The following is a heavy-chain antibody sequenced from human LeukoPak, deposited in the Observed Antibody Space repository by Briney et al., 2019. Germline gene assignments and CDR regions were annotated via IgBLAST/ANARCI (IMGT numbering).Heavy chain of an antibody. CDR3: ANEIRPNDY. D-gene: IGHD4-17*01. CDR1: GFTFSSYW. CDR2: IISDGSSA. V-gene: IGHV3-74*01. Sequence: PGGSLRLSCAASGFTFSSYWMHWVRQAPGKGLVWVSRIISDGSSATYADSVKGRFTMSRDNAKNTLYLEMNSLRAEDTAVYYCANEIRPNDYWGQGTLVTVSS. J-gene: IGHJ4*02.